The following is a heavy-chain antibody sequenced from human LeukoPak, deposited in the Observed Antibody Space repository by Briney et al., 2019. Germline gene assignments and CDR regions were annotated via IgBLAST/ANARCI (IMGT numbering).Heavy chain of an antibody. V-gene: IGHV1-2*02. CDR2: INPNSGGT. D-gene: IGHD3-22*01. J-gene: IGHJ1*01. CDR3: ARGNCLTMIVVVTSPKGYFQH. CDR1: GYTFTGYY. Sequence: ASVKVSCKASGYTFTGYYMHWVRQAPGQGLEWMGWINPNSGGTNYAQKFQGRVTMTRDTSISTAYMELSRLRSDDTAVYYCARGNCLTMIVVVTSPKGYFQHWGQGTLVTVSS.